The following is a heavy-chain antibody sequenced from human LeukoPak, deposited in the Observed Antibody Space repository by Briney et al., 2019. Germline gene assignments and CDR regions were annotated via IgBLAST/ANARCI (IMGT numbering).Heavy chain of an antibody. D-gene: IGHD3-10*01. J-gene: IGHJ4*02. V-gene: IGHV3-23*01. Sequence: GGSLRLSCAASGFTFGSYAMSWVRQAPGKGLEWVSLVPDDSAATYYADSVKGRFTISRDNSRNTLYLQMSSLRAEDTAVYYCAKAGGDSGSLRRSFDHWGQGTLVAVSS. CDR2: VPDDSAAT. CDR3: AKAGGDSGSLRRSFDH. CDR1: GFTFGSYA.